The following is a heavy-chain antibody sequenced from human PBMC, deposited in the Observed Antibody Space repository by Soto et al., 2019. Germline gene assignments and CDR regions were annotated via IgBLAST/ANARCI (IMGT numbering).Heavy chain of an antibody. V-gene: IGHV3-15*07. D-gene: IGHD3-3*01. CDR2: IKSKTDGGTT. CDR3: TTGSHVYDFWSGYYPHYYYYGMDV. CDR1: GFTFSNAW. Sequence: GGSLRLSCAASGFTFSNAWMNWVRQAPGKGLEWVGRIKSKTDGGTTDYAAPVKGRFTISRDDSKNTLYLQMNSLKTEDTAVYYCTTGSHVYDFWSGYYPHYYYYGMDVWGQGTTVTVSS. J-gene: IGHJ6*02.